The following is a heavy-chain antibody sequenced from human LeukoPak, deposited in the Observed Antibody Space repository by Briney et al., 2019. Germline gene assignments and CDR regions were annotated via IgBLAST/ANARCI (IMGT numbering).Heavy chain of an antibody. J-gene: IGHJ6*02. CDR1: GLTFSGYD. Sequence: PGGSLRLSCAASGLTFSGYDMHWVRQAPGKGLEWVAVISYDGHNEYYADSVKGRFTISRDNSKNTVLLQMNSLRVEDTAVYYCAKGIGYGGMDVWGQGTTLIVSS. CDR2: ISYDGHNE. CDR3: AKGIGYGGMDV. V-gene: IGHV3-30*18. D-gene: IGHD5-12*01.